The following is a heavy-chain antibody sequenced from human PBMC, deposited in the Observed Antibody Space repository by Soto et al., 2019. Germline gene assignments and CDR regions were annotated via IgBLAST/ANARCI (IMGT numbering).Heavy chain of an antibody. Sequence: SVKVSCKASGYTFTSYAMHWVRQAPGQRLEWMGGIIPIFGTANYAQKFQGRVTITADESTSTAYMELSSLRSEDTAVYYCARERVGVGWEEREGAFDIWGQGTMVTVSS. CDR2: IIPIFGTA. J-gene: IGHJ3*02. CDR1: GYTFTSYA. CDR3: ARERVGVGWEEREGAFDI. V-gene: IGHV1-69*13. D-gene: IGHD1-26*01.